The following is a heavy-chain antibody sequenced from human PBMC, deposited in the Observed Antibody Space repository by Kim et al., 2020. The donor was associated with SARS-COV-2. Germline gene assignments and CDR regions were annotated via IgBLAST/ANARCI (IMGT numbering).Heavy chain of an antibody. CDR2: ISYDGSNK. J-gene: IGHJ4*02. D-gene: IGHD3-22*01. CDR1: GFTFSSYA. Sequence: GGSLRLSCAASGFTFSSYAMHWVRQAPGKGLEWVAVISYDGSNKYYADSVKGRFTISRDNSKNTLYLQMNSLRAEDTAVYYCIPGSYYDSSGYYYEPAVFDYWGQGTLVTVSS. V-gene: IGHV3-30-3*01. CDR3: IPGSYYDSSGYYYEPAVFDY.